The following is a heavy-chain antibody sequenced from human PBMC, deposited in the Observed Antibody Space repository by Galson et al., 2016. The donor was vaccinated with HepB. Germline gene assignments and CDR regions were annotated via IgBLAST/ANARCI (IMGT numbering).Heavy chain of an antibody. V-gene: IGHV3-33*01. J-gene: IGHJ6*02. CDR1: GFTFKKYG. D-gene: IGHD3-10*01. Sequence: SLRLSCAASGFTFKKYGMHWVRQAPGKGLEWVAVVWFDESNKYYVDSVKGRFTISRDNSKNTVYLYMNSLRAEDTAVFYCARDPGRDDGMDVWGQGTTVTVSS. CDR2: VWFDESNK. CDR3: ARDPGRDDGMDV.